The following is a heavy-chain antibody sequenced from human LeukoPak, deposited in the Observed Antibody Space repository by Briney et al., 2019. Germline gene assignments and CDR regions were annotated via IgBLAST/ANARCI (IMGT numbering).Heavy chain of an antibody. CDR3: TRAAGITGTSRDNWFDP. Sequence: PGGSLRLSCAASGFTFSTYWMHWVRQAPGKGLVWVSRINNDGSSTSYADSVKGRFTISRDNAKNSLYLQMDNLRAEDTAVYYCTRAAGITGTSRDNWFDPWGQGTLVIVSS. CDR2: INNDGSST. J-gene: IGHJ5*02. V-gene: IGHV3-74*01. D-gene: IGHD1/OR15-1a*01. CDR1: GFTFSTYW.